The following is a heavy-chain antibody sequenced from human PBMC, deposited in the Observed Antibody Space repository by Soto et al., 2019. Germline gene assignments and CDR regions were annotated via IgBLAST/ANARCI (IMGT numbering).Heavy chain of an antibody. CDR3: AKDLTLFYYHGMDV. D-gene: IGHD7-27*01. Sequence: QVQLVESGGGVVQPGRSLRLSYAASGFTFSNYGMHWVRQAPGKGLEWVAITSYDGSDKSYADSVKGRFTISRDNSNDTLYLQMNSLRADDTAVYYCAKDLTLFYYHGMDVWGQGTTVTVSS. CDR1: GFTFSNYG. V-gene: IGHV3-30*18. J-gene: IGHJ6*02. CDR2: TSYDGSDK.